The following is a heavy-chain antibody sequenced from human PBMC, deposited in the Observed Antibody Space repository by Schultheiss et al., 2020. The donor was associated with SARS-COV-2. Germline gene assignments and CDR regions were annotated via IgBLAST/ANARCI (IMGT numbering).Heavy chain of an antibody. D-gene: IGHD6-13*01. V-gene: IGHV4-34*01. CDR3: ASMLAKAAAGKPDGFDP. J-gene: IGHJ5*02. CDR2: INHSGST. Sequence: SQTLSLTCAVYGGSFSGYYWSWIRQPPGKGLEWIGEINHSGSTNYNPSLKSRVTISVDTSKNQFSLKLSSVTAADTAVYYCASMLAKAAAGKPDGFDPWGKGTRVTVSS. CDR1: GGSFSGYY.